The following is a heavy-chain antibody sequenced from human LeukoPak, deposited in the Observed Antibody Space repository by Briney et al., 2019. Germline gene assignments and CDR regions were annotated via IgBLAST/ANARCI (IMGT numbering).Heavy chain of an antibody. CDR1: GFTFSSYA. D-gene: IGHD3-3*01. V-gene: IGHV3-23*01. CDR3: AKGPYYDFWSGYYPSNYYMDV. CDR2: ISGRGGST. Sequence: GGSLRLSCAASGFTFSSYAISWVRQAPGKGLEWVSAISGRGGSTYYADSVKGRFTISRDNSKNTLYLQMNSLRAEDTAVYYCAKGPYYDFWSGYYPSNYYMDVWGKGTTVTVSS. J-gene: IGHJ6*03.